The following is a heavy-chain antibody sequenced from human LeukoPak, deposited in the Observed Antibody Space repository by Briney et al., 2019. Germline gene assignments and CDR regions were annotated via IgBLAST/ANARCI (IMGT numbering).Heavy chain of an antibody. V-gene: IGHV4-59*01. CDR3: ARSGVYCSGGSCYESDWFDP. CDR1: GGSTGSDY. D-gene: IGHD2-15*01. CDR2: VYYSGVT. J-gene: IGHJ5*02. Sequence: SETLSLTCTVSGGSTGSDYWSWIRQPPGKGLEWIAYVYYSGVTSYNPSLKSRVTISVDTSKNQFSLKLSSVTAADTAVYYCARSGVYCSGGSCYESDWFDPWGQGTLVTVSS.